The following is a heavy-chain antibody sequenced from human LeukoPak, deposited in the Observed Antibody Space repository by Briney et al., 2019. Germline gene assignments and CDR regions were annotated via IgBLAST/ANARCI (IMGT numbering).Heavy chain of an antibody. V-gene: IGHV3-23*01. CDR3: ATVIGDYEAFDY. Sequence: GGSLRLSCAASGFTFSSYGMSWVRQAPGKGLEWVSTISGSDDSTYYADSVKGRFIISRDNSKKTLYLQMNSLRAEDTAVFFCATVIGDYEAFDYWGQGTLVTVSS. CDR2: ISGSDDST. D-gene: IGHD4-17*01. CDR1: GFTFSSYG. J-gene: IGHJ4*02.